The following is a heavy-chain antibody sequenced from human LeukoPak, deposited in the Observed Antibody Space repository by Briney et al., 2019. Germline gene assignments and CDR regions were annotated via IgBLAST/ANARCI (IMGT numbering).Heavy chain of an antibody. CDR1: GGSISSYY. V-gene: IGHV4-4*07. Sequence: SETLSLTCTVSGGSISSYYWSWLRQPAGEGLGWIGRIYTSGNTNYNPSLKSRVTMSVDTSKNQFSLKLSSVTAADTAVYYCAIAAAGTTWFDPWGQGTLVTVSS. D-gene: IGHD6-13*01. CDR2: IYTSGNT. CDR3: AIAAAGTTWFDP. J-gene: IGHJ5*02.